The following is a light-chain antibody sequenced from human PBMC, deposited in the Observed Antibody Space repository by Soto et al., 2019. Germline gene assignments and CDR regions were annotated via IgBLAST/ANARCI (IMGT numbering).Light chain of an antibody. V-gene: IGKV1-39*01. Sequence: DILMTQSPSSLPASVGDRVTITCRASQNIYFFLNWYQQRPGKAPNLLMYHASTLQSGVPARFSGSGSGTDFTLTISSLQPEDSATYYCQQAYTVPLTFGQGTKVEVK. CDR1: QNIYFF. CDR2: HAS. J-gene: IGKJ1*01. CDR3: QQAYTVPLT.